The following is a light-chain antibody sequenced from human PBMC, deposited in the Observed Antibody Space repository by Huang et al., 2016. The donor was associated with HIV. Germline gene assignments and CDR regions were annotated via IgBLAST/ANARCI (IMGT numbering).Light chain of an antibody. CDR3: QQYDGWPPAYT. CDR1: QSVSTN. Sequence: ETVMTQSPATLSVSPGERVTLSCRASQSVSTNLAWYQQKPGQAPRLLIYGASTRATDIPGRFSGSGSGTDFTLTISSLLSEDFALYYCQQYDGWPPAYTFGQGTKLEIK. J-gene: IGKJ2*01. V-gene: IGKV3-15*01. CDR2: GAS.